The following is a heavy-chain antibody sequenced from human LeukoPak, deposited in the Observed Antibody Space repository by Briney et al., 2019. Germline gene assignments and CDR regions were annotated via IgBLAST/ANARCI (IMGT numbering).Heavy chain of an antibody. CDR3: ARGRSVYYLHY. Sequence: ASVKVSCKASKFTVTDFYMHWVRQAPGQGLGWMGWINPNSGGTNYAQKFQGRVTMTSDTSINTAYMELTRLRSDDTAVYYCARGRSVYYLHYWGQGTLVTVSS. J-gene: IGHJ4*02. CDR2: INPNSGGT. V-gene: IGHV1-2*02. CDR1: KFTVTDFY. D-gene: IGHD5/OR15-5a*01.